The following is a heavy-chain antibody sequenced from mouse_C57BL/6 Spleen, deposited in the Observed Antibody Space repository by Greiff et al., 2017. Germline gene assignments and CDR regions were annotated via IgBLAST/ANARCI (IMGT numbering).Heavy chain of an antibody. CDR2: IYPRDGST. V-gene: IGHV1-78*01. CDR1: GYTFTDYT. J-gene: IGHJ2*01. CDR3: ARRGLWCNCEYVDY. Sequence: QVQLQQSDAELVKPGASVKISCKVSGYTFTDYTIHWMKQRPEQGLEWIGYIYPRDGSTKYNEKFKGKATLTADKSSSTAYLQLNSLTSEDSAVYFYARRGLWCNCEYVDYWGQGTTLTVSS. D-gene: IGHD3-3*01.